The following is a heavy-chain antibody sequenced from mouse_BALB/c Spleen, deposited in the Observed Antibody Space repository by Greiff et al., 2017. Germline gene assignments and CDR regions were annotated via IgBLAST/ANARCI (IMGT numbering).Heavy chain of an antibody. V-gene: IGHV1-69*02. CDR3: TRAYDGYYYFDY. CDR2: IYPSDSYT. D-gene: IGHD2-3*01. Sequence: QVQLQLPGAELVRPGASVKLSCKASGYTFTSYWINWVKQRPGQGLEWIGNIYPSDSYTNYNQKFKEKATLTVDKSSSTAYMQLSSPTSEDSAVYYCTRAYDGYYYFDYWGQGTTLTVSS. CDR1: GYTFTSYW. J-gene: IGHJ2*01.